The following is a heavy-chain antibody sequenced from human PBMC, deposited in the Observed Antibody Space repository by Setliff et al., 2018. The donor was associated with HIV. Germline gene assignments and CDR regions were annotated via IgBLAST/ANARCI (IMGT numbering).Heavy chain of an antibody. J-gene: IGHJ4*02. D-gene: IGHD5-18*01. CDR3: ARLSDTAMASFDS. CDR1: GGSLSGYH. Sequence: ASETPSLTCSVSGGSLSGYHWSWIRQPPGKGLEWIGYFYKSGSTNSGPSFKSRVSMSGDTSKNQLSLKVTSVTAADTAVYYCARLSDTAMASFDSWGQGTLVTVSS. V-gene: IGHV4-59*08. CDR2: FYKSGST.